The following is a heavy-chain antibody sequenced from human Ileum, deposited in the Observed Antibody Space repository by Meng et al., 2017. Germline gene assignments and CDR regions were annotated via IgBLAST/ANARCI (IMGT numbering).Heavy chain of an antibody. CDR1: GASVSSDY. CDR3: ARGPPADS. V-gene: IGHV4-59*02. CDR2: VYNTGSS. Sequence: QVQLQESGPGLVKPSETLSLTCSVSGASVSSDYWSWIRQPPGKGLEWIAYVYNTGSSNYNPSLKSRVTISVDTSSNQFSLRLTSVTAADTAVYYCARGPPADSWGPGILVTVSS. J-gene: IGHJ4*02.